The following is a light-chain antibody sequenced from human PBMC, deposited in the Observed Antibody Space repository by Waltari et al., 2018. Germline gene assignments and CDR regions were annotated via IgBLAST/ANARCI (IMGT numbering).Light chain of an antibody. CDR2: GAS. CDR3: QQYYAYPLT. V-gene: IGKV1-8*01. Sequence: AIRITQSPSSLSASPGDRVTITCRSNQDIGTYLAWYQQTPGKAPRLLLHGASTLQTGVPSRFSGSGSGTDFNITIACLQSEDFVTYFCQQYYAYPLTFGGGTKVEMK. CDR1: QDIGTY. J-gene: IGKJ4*01.